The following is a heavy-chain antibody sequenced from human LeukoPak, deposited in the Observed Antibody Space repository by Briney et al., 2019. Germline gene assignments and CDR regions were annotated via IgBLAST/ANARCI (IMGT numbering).Heavy chain of an antibody. D-gene: IGHD3-16*02. CDR1: GGSLNDYS. CDR3: ARVLQIMISFGGLISYFDY. Sequence: SETLSLTCTLSGGSLNDYSWVWIRQPPGKGLEWIGQIHHSGGTIDNPSLRSRLTMSIDTSKNKFSLQLTSLTAADTGVYFCARVLQIMISFGGLISYFDYWGQGALVTVSS. V-gene: IGHV4-34*01. J-gene: IGHJ4*02. CDR2: IHHSGGT.